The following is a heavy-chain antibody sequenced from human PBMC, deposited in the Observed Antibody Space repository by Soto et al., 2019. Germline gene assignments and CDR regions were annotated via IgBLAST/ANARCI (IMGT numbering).Heavy chain of an antibody. V-gene: IGHV4-39*01. CDR3: ASPHSGSWAAPFGS. CDR1: GASITSGNYY. D-gene: IGHD6-13*01. Sequence: HLQLQESGPGLVKPSETLSLTCTVSGASITSGNYYWGWIRQPPGKGLQWIGSSSYTGNTYFNPSLRSRFTISFDTSKNQFSLGLTSGPASATAVYYWASPHSGSWAAPFGSGAQGTRVPVPS. J-gene: IGHJ4*02. CDR2: SSYTGNT.